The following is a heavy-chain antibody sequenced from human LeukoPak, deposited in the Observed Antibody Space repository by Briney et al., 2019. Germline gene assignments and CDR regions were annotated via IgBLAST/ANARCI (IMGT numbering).Heavy chain of an antibody. CDR2: INHSGST. CDR3: ARDGAYGGNSTGGY. D-gene: IGHD4-23*01. V-gene: IGHV4-34*01. Sequence: PSETLSLTCAVYGVSFSGYYWSWIRQPPGKGLEWIGEINHSGSTNYNPSLKSRVTILVDTSKNQHSLKLSSVTAADTAVYYCARDGAYGGNSTGGYWGQGTLVTVSS. J-gene: IGHJ4*02. CDR1: GVSFSGYY.